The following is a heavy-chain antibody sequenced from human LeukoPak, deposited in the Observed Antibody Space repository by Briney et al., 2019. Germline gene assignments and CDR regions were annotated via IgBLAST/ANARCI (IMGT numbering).Heavy chain of an antibody. CDR3: ASYYYDSSGYWVHAFDI. CDR1: GFTFSSYE. Sequence: GGSLRLSCAVSGFTFSSYEMNWDRQAPGKGLEWVSYISSSGRTIYNADSVKGRFTISRDNAKNSLYLQMNSLRAEDTAVYYCASYYYDSSGYWVHAFDIWGQGTMVTVSS. D-gene: IGHD3-22*01. V-gene: IGHV3-48*03. J-gene: IGHJ3*02. CDR2: ISSSGRTI.